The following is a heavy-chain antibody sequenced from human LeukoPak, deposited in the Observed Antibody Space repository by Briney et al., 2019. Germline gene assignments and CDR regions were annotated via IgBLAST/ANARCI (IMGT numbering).Heavy chain of an antibody. CDR2: ISSSGGDI. V-gene: IGHV3-48*03. D-gene: IGHD3-22*01. CDR1: GFTFSTYE. Sequence: GGSLRLSCAASGFTFSTYEMNWVRQAPGKGLEWVSYISSSGGDIYYADSVKGRFTISRDNGKNSLYLQMNSLRAEDTAVYYCTVVVIRWYFDYWGQGTLVTVSS. J-gene: IGHJ4*02. CDR3: TVVVIRWYFDY.